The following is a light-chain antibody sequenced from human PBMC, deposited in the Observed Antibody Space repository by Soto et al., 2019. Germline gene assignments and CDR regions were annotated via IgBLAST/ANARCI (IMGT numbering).Light chain of an antibody. CDR3: QQYENYWT. Sequence: DIQMTQSPSPLSATAGDRVTITCRASQSISSWVAWYQHKPGKAPKILIYDASNLDSGVPSRFSGSGSGTDFSLTISNLQPDDFATYYSQQYENYWTFDQGTKVDI. CDR2: DAS. V-gene: IGKV1-5*01. CDR1: QSISSW. J-gene: IGKJ1*01.